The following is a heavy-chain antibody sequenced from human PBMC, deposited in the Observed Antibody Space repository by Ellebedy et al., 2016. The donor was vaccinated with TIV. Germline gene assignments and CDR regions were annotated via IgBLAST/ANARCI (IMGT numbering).Heavy chain of an antibody. CDR1: GYTFTGYY. Sequence: ASVKVSXKASGYTFTGYYIHWVRQAPGQGPEWMGWINPNSGVTYYAQNFHGRVTMTRDTSISTAYMVLSRLTSDDTALYYCDRDQHDGSGSFWGQGTLVTVSS. CDR3: DRDQHDGSGSF. D-gene: IGHD3-10*01. J-gene: IGHJ4*02. V-gene: IGHV1-2*02. CDR2: INPNSGVT.